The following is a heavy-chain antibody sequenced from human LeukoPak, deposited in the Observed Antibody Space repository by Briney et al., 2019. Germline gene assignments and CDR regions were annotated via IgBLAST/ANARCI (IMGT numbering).Heavy chain of an antibody. V-gene: IGHV4-61*02. J-gene: IGHJ5*02. CDR3: ARAVGSSESNWFNP. CDR2: IYTSGST. D-gene: IGHD3-10*01. CDR1: GGSITSGSYY. Sequence: SQTLSLTCTVSGGSITSGSYYWSWIRQPAGKGLEWIGRIYTSGSTNYNPSLKSRVTISVDTSKNQFSLKLSSVTAADTAVYYCARAVGSSESNWFNPWGQGTLATVSS.